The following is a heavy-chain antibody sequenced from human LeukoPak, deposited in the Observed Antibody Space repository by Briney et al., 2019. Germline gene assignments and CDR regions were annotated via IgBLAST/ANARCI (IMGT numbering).Heavy chain of an antibody. J-gene: IGHJ4*02. CDR3: VKDVGGSYAFDY. D-gene: IGHD1-26*01. Sequence: PSETLSLTCAVYGGSFSGYYWSWIRQPPGKGLEWIGEINHSGSTNYNPSLKSRVTISVDTSKNQFSLKLSSVTAADTAVYYCVKDVGGSYAFDYWGQGILVTVAS. CDR1: GGSFSGYY. V-gene: IGHV4-34*01. CDR2: INHSGST.